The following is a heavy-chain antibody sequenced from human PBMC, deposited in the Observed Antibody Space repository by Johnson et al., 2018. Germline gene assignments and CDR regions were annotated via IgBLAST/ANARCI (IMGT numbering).Heavy chain of an antibody. CDR3: AKALTSGSAWYFMDV. CDR2: ISYGATSE. J-gene: IGHJ6*03. V-gene: IGHV3-30*18. D-gene: IGHD6-19*01. CDR1: GFTFSNYG. Sequence: QVQLVQSGGGVVQXGRALRLSCVASGFTFSNYGMHWARQAPGKGLEWGAVISYGATSEMYTDSVKGRFTISRDNPKNKVYLEMNSLRVEDTATYFCAKALTSGSAWYFMDVWGRGTTVTVSS.